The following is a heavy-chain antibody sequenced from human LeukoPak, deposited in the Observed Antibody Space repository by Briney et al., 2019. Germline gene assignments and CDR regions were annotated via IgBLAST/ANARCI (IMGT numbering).Heavy chain of an antibody. CDR1: GYTFTSYA. J-gene: IGHJ5*02. CDR3: ARDKIGIAAAESHWFDP. D-gene: IGHD6-13*01. Sequence: ASVKVSCKASGYTFTSYAMHWVRQAPGQRLEWMGWINAGNGNTKYSQKFQGRVTITRDTSASTAYMELSSLRSEDTAVYYCARDKIGIAAAESHWFDPWGQGTLVTVSS. CDR2: INAGNGNT. V-gene: IGHV1-3*01.